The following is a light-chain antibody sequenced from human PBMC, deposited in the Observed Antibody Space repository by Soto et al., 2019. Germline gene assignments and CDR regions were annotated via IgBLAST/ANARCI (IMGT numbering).Light chain of an antibody. CDR1: KLGDKY. CDR2: QDS. Sequence: SYELTQPPSVSVSPGQTASITCSGAKLGDKYACWYQQKPGQSPVLVIYQDSKRPSGIPERFSGSNTGNTATLTISGTQATDEPDYYCQAWDSSTHVFGTGNKLTV. CDR3: QAWDSSTHV. V-gene: IGLV3-1*01. J-gene: IGLJ1*01.